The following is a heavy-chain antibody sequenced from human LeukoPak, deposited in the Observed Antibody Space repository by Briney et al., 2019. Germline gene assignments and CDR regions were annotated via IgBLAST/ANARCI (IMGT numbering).Heavy chain of an antibody. CDR3: AKDGAWLRFDD. V-gene: IGHV3-23*01. Sequence: GGSLRLSCAASEFTFSSYGMSWVRQAPGKGLEWVSAISGSGGSTYYADSVKGRFTISRDNSKNTLYLQMNSLSAEDTAVYYCAKDGAWLRFDDWGQGILVTVSS. J-gene: IGHJ4*02. CDR2: ISGSGGST. CDR1: EFTFSSYG. D-gene: IGHD5-12*01.